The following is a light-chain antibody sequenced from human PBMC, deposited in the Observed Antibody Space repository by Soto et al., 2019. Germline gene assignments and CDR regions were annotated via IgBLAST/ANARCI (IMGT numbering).Light chain of an antibody. Sequence: DIQLTQSPSSLSASVGDRVTITCQASQDITTTLNWYQQKPGKATNLLIYDASNLETGVPSNFSGSGSGTDFTFTITSLQPEDMATYYCQQYHNLPCTFGLGTKVEIK. CDR3: QQYHNLPCT. CDR1: QDITTT. CDR2: DAS. J-gene: IGKJ3*01. V-gene: IGKV1-33*01.